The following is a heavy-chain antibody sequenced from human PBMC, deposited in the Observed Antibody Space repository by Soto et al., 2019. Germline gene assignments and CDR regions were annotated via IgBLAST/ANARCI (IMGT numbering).Heavy chain of an antibody. D-gene: IGHD3-16*02. CDR1: GFTVSSNY. CDR3: ARVVHYDYIWGSYRYTYYFDY. CDR2: IYSGGST. Sequence: EVQLVASGGGLVQPGGSLRLSCAASGFTVSSNYMSWVRQAPGKGLEWVSVIYSGGSTYYADSVKGRFTISRDNSKNTLYLQMNSLRSEDTAVYYCARVVHYDYIWGSYRYTYYFDYWGQGPLVTVSS. V-gene: IGHV3-66*01. J-gene: IGHJ4*02.